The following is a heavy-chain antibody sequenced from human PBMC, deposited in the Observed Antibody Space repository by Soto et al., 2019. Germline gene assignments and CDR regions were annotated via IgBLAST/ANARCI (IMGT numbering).Heavy chain of an antibody. CDR3: ASMEMATIWY. CDR1: GGSISSGGYS. J-gene: IGHJ4*02. V-gene: IGHV4-30-2*01. D-gene: IGHD5-12*01. Sequence: SETLSLTCAVSGGSISSGGYSWSLIRQPPGKGLEWIGYIYHSGSTYYNPSLKSRVTISVDRSKNQFSLKLSSVTAADTAVYYCASMEMATIWYWGQGTLVTVS. CDR2: IYHSGST.